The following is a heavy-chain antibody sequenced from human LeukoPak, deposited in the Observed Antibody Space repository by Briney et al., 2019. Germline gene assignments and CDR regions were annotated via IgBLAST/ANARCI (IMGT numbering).Heavy chain of an antibody. D-gene: IGHD4-11*01. CDR2: ISYDGNNQ. V-gene: IGHV3-30*18. J-gene: IGHJ4*02. Sequence: GGSLRLSCAASGFTFSSYGMHWVRQAPGKGLEWVAVISYDGNNQYYGDSVKGRFTISRDRSRNTVDLQMNSLRGDDTAVYYCAKISLMTTVTTSDHWGQGTLVTVSS. CDR3: AKISLMTTVTTSDH. CDR1: GFTFSSYG.